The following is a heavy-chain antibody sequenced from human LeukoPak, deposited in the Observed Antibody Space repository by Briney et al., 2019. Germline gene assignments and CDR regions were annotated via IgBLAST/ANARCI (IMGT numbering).Heavy chain of an antibody. V-gene: IGHV3-49*04. Sequence: GGSLRLSCTAAGFTFGDYAMSWVRQAPGKGLEWVGLTRSGGTTEYAASVKGRFTISRDDSKSIAYLQMNSLKTEDTAMYYCIRIYGNYGIDYWGQGTLVTVSS. D-gene: IGHD3-10*01. J-gene: IGHJ4*02. CDR3: IRIYGNYGIDY. CDR2: TRSGGTT. CDR1: GFTFGDYA.